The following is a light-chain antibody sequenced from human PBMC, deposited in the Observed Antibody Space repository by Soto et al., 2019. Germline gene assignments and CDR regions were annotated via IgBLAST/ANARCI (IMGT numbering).Light chain of an antibody. CDR2: AAF. V-gene: IGKV1-39*01. Sequence: DIRMTQSPSSLSASVGGTVTITCRASQSISSYLNWYQQKLGKAPKLLIYAAFSLQSGVPSRFSGSGSGTDFTLTISSLQSEDFALYYCQQYNKWPLITFGQGTRLEIK. CDR3: QQYNKWPLIT. J-gene: IGKJ5*01. CDR1: QSISSY.